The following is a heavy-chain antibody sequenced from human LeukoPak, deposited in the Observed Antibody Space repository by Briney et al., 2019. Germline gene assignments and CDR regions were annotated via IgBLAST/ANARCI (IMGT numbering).Heavy chain of an antibody. Sequence: PGGSLRLSCAASGFTFSTYGMHWVRQAPGKGLEWVTVISYDGSNEYYADSVRGRFTISRDNSKNTLYLQMNSLRVEDTGMYYCAKDRFDYGDYRNGFYYYFGMDVWGQGTTVTVSS. CDR3: AKDRFDYGDYRNGFYYYFGMDV. CDR1: GFTFSTYG. CDR2: ISYDGSNE. J-gene: IGHJ6*02. D-gene: IGHD4-17*01. V-gene: IGHV3-30*18.